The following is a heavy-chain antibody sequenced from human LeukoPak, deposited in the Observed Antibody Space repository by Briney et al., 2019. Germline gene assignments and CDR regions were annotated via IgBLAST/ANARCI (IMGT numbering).Heavy chain of an antibody. Sequence: GSLRLSCAAFGFTFSSYAMGWVRQAPGEGLEWVSAISGSGGSTYYADSVKGRFTISRDNSKNTLYLQMNSLRAEDTAVYYCAKEHGDQRDYWGQGTLVTVSS. V-gene: IGHV3-23*01. CDR2: ISGSGGST. CDR1: GFTFSSYA. D-gene: IGHD4-17*01. J-gene: IGHJ4*02. CDR3: AKEHGDQRDY.